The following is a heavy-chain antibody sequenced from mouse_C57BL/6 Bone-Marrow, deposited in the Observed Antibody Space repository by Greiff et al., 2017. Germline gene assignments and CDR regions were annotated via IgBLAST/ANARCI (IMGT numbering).Heavy chain of an antibody. CDR1: GYTFTSYW. V-gene: IGHV1-50*01. CDR3: ARGPITTVVSGGYFDV. Sequence: QVQLQQPGAELVKPGASVKLSCKASGYTFTSYWMQWVKQRPGQGLEWIGEIDPSDSYTNYNQKFKGKATLTVDTSSSTAYMQLSSLTSEDSAVYYWARGPITTVVSGGYFDVWGTGTTVTVSS. CDR2: IDPSDSYT. D-gene: IGHD1-1*01. J-gene: IGHJ1*03.